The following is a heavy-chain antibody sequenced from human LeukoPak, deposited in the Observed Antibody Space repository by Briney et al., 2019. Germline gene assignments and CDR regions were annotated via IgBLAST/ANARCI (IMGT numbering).Heavy chain of an antibody. CDR1: GYTFTSYD. Sequence: ASVKVSCKASGYTFTSYDINWVRQATGQGLEWMGEIIPIFGTANYAQKFQGRVTITTDESTSTAYMELSSLRSEDTAVYYCARVMAIGYYYYYYMDVWGKGTTVTVSS. V-gene: IGHV1-69*05. CDR2: IIPIFGTA. CDR3: ARVMAIGYYYYYYMDV. J-gene: IGHJ6*03. D-gene: IGHD5-24*01.